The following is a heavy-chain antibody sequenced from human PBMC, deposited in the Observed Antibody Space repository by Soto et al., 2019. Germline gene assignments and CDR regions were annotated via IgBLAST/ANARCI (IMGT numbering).Heavy chain of an antibody. Sequence: SETLSLTCSVSGGSISGSYWSWIRQSPGKGLEWLGYVYYTGSTNYSPSLRSRVSISVDTSKNEFSLSLSSVTAADTAVYFCARSVAVPGAHIDYWGQGTQVTVSS. CDR3: ARSVAVPGAHIDY. CDR1: GGSISGSY. J-gene: IGHJ4*02. D-gene: IGHD6-19*01. CDR2: VYYTGST. V-gene: IGHV4-59*01.